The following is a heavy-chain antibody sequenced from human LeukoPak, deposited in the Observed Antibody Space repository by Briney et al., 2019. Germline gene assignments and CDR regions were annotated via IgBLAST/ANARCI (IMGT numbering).Heavy chain of an antibody. V-gene: IGHV4-61*02. J-gene: IGHJ4*02. Sequence: SQTLSLTCTVSGGSISSGSYYWSSIRQPPGKGLEWIGRIYTSGNTNYNPSLKSRVTISVDTSKIQFSLKLSSVTAADTAVYYCARAGYYDFWSGYYAFDYWGQGTLVTVSS. CDR3: ARAGYYDFWSGYYAFDY. CDR1: GGSISSGSYY. D-gene: IGHD3-3*01. CDR2: IYTSGNT.